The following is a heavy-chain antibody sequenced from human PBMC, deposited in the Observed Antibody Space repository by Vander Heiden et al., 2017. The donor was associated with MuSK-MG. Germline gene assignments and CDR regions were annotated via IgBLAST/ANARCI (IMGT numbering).Heavy chain of an antibody. CDR1: GGTFANHA. CDR2: IIPTLGRI. J-gene: IGHJ6*01. V-gene: IGHV1-69*10. CDR3: ARVAAYTSSFSFSHLDV. D-gene: IGHD2-2*02. Sequence: QVQLVQSGAEVKKPGSSVKVSCKASGGTFANHAISWVRQAPGQGHEWMGVIIPTLGRIKYAENLVGRVTFSADKSTTTVYMELSSLRSEDTAVYFCARVAAYTSSFSFSHLDVWGKGTTVTVSS.